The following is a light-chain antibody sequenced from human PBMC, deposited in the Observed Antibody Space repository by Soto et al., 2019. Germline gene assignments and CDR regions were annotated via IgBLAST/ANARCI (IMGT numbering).Light chain of an antibody. CDR3: QQYSNWPRT. CDR2: GAS. CDR1: QSVSSN. J-gene: IGKJ1*01. V-gene: IGKV3-15*01. Sequence: EIVMTQSPVTLSVSPGERATLSCRASQSVSSNLAWYQQKPGQAPRLLIFGASTRATGIPARFSGSGSGTEFTLTISSLQSEDFAVYYCQQYSNWPRTFGQGTKVEIK.